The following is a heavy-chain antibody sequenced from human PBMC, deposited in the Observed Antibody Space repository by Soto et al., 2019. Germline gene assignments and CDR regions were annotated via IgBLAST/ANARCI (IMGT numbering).Heavy chain of an antibody. J-gene: IGHJ4*02. CDR1: GFTFSGSA. CDR2: IRSKANSYAT. Sequence: GGSLRLSCAASGFTFSGSAMHWVRQASGKGLEWVGRIRSKANSYATAYAASVKGRLTISRDDSKNTAYLQMNSLKTDDTAVYYCAREGYYYDSSGYYWGQGTLVTVSS. D-gene: IGHD3-22*01. CDR3: AREGYYYDSSGYY. V-gene: IGHV3-73*01.